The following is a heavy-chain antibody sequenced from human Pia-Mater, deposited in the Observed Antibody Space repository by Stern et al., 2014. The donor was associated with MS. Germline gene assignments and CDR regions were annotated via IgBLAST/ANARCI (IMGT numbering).Heavy chain of an antibody. D-gene: IGHD2-15*01. Sequence: QLVESGGGLVQPGGSLRLSCTASGFTFSPFSMHWVRQAPGKGLEWVAYISGNGTTTYYSDSVKGRFTISRDNANNSLYLQMNGLRDEDTAVYYCATPTPAHYWGQGTLVTVSS. CDR2: ISGNGTTT. J-gene: IGHJ4*02. V-gene: IGHV3-48*02. CDR1: GFTFSPFS. CDR3: ATPTPAHY.